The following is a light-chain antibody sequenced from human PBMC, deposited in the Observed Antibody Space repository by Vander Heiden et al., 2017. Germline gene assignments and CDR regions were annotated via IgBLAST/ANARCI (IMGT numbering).Light chain of an antibody. J-gene: IGLJ1*01. CDR1: SSNIGSNY. Sequence: QSVLTQPPSASGTPGQRVTISCSGSSSNIGSNYVYWYQQLPGTAPKLLIYRNNQRPSVVPDRFSGSKSGTSASLAISGLRSEDEADYYCAVWDDSLNGPVSGTGTKVTVL. CDR2: RNN. V-gene: IGLV1-47*01. CDR3: AVWDDSLNGPV.